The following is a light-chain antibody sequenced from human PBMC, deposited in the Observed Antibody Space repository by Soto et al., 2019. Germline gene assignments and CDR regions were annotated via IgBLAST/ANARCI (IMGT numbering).Light chain of an antibody. CDR3: QQYNNLPWT. Sequence: ELEMTQSPATLSVSTDERAHLSCRASQSVSNNYLAWYQQKPGQAPRLLIYGASNRATGIPARFSGSGSGTDFTLTISSLQSEDFAVYYCQQYNNLPWTFGQGTKVDIK. CDR1: QSVSNN. V-gene: IGKV3D-15*01. CDR2: GAS. J-gene: IGKJ1*01.